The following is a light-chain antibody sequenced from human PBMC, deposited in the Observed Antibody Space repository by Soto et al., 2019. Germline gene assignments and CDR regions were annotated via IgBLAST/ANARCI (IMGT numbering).Light chain of an antibody. CDR1: SSDVGGYKY. CDR3: GSYTSSDTPYV. J-gene: IGLJ1*01. V-gene: IGLV2-14*01. Sequence: QSALTQPASVSGSPGQSITISCTGTSSDVGGYKYDSWYQHHPDKAPKLIISVVSNRPSGVSNRFSGSKSGNTASLTISGLQAEDEADYYCGSYTSSDTPYVFGTGTKVTVL. CDR2: VVS.